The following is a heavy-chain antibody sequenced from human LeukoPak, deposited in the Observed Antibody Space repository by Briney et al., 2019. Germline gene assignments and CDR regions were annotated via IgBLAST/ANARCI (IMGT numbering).Heavy chain of an antibody. D-gene: IGHD4-23*01. V-gene: IGHV4-31*03. Sequence: SETLSLTCTVFGDSISGATYSWSWIRQLPGKGLEWIGHIYYIGSTYYNPSLESRITVSIDTSRNQFSLMMSSVTAADTAVYFCARDNIIMSDCGGTFDYWGQGALVTVSS. J-gene: IGHJ4*02. CDR3: ARDNIIMSDCGGTFDY. CDR1: GDSISGATYS. CDR2: IYYIGST.